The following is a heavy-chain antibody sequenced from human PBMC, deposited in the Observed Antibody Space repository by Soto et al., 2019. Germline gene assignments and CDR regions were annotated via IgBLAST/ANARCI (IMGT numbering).Heavy chain of an antibody. CDR1: GGSFSGYY. V-gene: IGHV4-34*01. J-gene: IGHJ6*02. CDR2: INHSGST. CDR3: ARYPYDILTGYYKDYYYGMDV. Sequence: SETLSLTCAVYGGSFSGYYWSWIRQPPGKGLEWIGEINHSGSTNYNPSLKSRVTISVDTSKNQFSLKLSSVTAADTVVYYCARYPYDILTGYYKDYYYGMDVWGQGTTVTVSS. D-gene: IGHD3-9*01.